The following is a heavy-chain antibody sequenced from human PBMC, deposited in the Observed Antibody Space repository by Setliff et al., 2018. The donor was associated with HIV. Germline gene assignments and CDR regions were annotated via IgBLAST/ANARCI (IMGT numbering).Heavy chain of an antibody. Sequence: GESLKISCAASGFTFKTDAMHWVRQAPGKGLEWVAFIWYDGSNKEYGDSVKGRFTISRDNSKNMVYLEMNNLRGEDSAMYYCARDPAMSGWALADWGQGTQVTVSS. V-gene: IGHV3-33*01. CDR3: ARDPAMSGWALAD. CDR1: GFTFKTDA. J-gene: IGHJ4*02. CDR2: IWYDGSNK. D-gene: IGHD6-19*01.